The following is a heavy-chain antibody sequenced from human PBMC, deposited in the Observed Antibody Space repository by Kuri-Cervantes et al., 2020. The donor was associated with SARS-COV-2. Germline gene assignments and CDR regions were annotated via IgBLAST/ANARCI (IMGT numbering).Heavy chain of an antibody. CDR3: AREGGAGYAFDI. Sequence: GESLKISCAASGFTFDDYGMSWVRQAPGKRLEWVSGINWNGGSTGYADSVKGRFTISRDNAKNSLYLQMNSLRAEDTALYHCAREGGAGYAFDIWGQGTMVTVSS. CDR2: INWNGGST. J-gene: IGHJ3*02. CDR1: GFTFDDYG. V-gene: IGHV3-20*01. D-gene: IGHD1-26*01.